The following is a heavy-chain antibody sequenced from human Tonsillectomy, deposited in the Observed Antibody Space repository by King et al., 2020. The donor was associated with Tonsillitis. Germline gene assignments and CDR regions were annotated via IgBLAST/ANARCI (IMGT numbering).Heavy chain of an antibody. Sequence: VQLVESGGGLVQPGRSLRLSCAPSGFTFNDYAMHWVRQAPGKGLEWVSGITWNSGGIRYADSVKGRFTISRDNAKNFLYLQMNSLRPEDTALYYCAPIQGGGDPTHYWGQGTLVTVSS. J-gene: IGHJ4*02. CDR3: APIQGGGDPTHY. D-gene: IGHD2-21*02. CDR2: ITWNSGGI. V-gene: IGHV3-9*01. CDR1: GFTFNDYA.